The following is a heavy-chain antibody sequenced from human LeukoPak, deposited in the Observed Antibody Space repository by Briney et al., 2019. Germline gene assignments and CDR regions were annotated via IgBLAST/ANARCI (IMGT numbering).Heavy chain of an antibody. Sequence: ASVKVSCKASGYTFTGYFIHWVRQAPGQGLEWMGPINPNSGGTNYAQKFQGWVTMTRDTSISTAYMELSRLRSDDTAVYYCARTYSNYYYYGMDVWGQGTTVTVSS. CDR3: ARTYSNYYYYGMDV. CDR1: GYTFTGYF. V-gene: IGHV1-2*04. J-gene: IGHJ6*02. CDR2: INPNSGGT. D-gene: IGHD4-11*01.